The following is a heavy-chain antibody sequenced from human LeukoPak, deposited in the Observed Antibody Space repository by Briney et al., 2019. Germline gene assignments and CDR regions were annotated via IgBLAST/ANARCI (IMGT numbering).Heavy chain of an antibody. Sequence: PSQTLSLTCTVSGGSISSGGYYWSWIRQHPGKGLEWIGYIYYSGSTYYNPSLKSRVTISVDTSKNQFSLKLSSVTAADTAVYYCARRRAVAGRTLDYWGQGTLVTVSS. CDR3: ARRRAVAGRTLDY. CDR1: GGSISSGGYY. D-gene: IGHD6-19*01. J-gene: IGHJ4*02. V-gene: IGHV4-31*03. CDR2: IYYSGST.